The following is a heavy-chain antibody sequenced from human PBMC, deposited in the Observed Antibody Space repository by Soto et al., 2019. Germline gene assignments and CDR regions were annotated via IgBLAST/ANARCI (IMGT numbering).Heavy chain of an antibody. CDR3: ARNVTAAGYYYGMDV. CDR1: GGTFSSYA. Sequence: QVQLVQSGAAVKKPGSSVKVSCKASGGTFSSYAISWVRQAPGKGLEWMGGITPIFGTAHYAQNFQGRVTITADDPTSTAYVELSRRRSEDTAVYYWARNVTAAGYYYGMDVWGQGTTVTVSS. D-gene: IGHD6-13*01. V-gene: IGHV1-69*12. CDR2: ITPIFGTA. J-gene: IGHJ6*01.